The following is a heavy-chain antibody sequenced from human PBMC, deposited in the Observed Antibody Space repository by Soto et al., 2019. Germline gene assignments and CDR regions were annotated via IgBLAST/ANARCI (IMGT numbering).Heavy chain of an antibody. Sequence: SETLSLTCNVSGGSISSHYWSWIRQPPGKGLEWIGYIHYNVNTKYNPSLQSRVSISMDVSTNQCSLKLNSATAADTAVYYCARDYYADFLFDYRAQRTLVTGSS. CDR1: GGSISSHY. CDR3: ARDYYADFLFDY. J-gene: IGHJ4*02. D-gene: IGHD1-26*01. V-gene: IGHV4-59*11. CDR2: IHYNVNT.